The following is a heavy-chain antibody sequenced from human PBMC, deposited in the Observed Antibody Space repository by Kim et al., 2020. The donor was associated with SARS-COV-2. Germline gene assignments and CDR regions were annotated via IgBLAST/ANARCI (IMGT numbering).Heavy chain of an antibody. CDR3: ARMVSGRYGVDV. V-gene: IGHV6-1*01. J-gene: IGHJ6*02. D-gene: IGHD3-10*01. Sequence: EYAVSLKNRLTINPDTAKNQFSLHLNSVTPEDTAVYFCARMVSGRYGVDVWGQGTTVTVSS.